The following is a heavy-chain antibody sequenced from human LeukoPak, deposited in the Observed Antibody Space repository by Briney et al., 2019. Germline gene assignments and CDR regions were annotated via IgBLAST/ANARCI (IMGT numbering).Heavy chain of an antibody. CDR3: ARDTSSYSPYYYYGMDV. CDR2: ISAYNGNT. Sequence: ASVKVSCKASGYTFTSYGISWVRQAPGQGLEWMGWISAYNGNTNYAQKLQGRVTMTTDTSTSTAYMELRSLRSDDTAVYYCARDTSSYSPYYYYGMDVRGQGTTVTVSS. CDR1: GYTFTSYG. D-gene: IGHD2-21*01. V-gene: IGHV1-18*01. J-gene: IGHJ6*02.